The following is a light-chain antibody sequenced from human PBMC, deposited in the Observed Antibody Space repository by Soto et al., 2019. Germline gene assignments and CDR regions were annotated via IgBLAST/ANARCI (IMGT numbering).Light chain of an antibody. CDR1: SSDVGGYNY. CDR2: DDT. V-gene: IGLV2-14*03. J-gene: IGLJ2*01. Sequence: QSALTQPASVSGSPGQSITISCTGTSSDVGGYNYVSWYQQHPGKAPKLLICDDTNRPSGVSNRFSGSKSGNTASLTISGLQTDDEADYYCSSFASSIPLVFGGGTKVTVL. CDR3: SSFASSIPLV.